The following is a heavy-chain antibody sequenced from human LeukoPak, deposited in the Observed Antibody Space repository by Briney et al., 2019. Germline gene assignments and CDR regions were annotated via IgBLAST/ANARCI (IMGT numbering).Heavy chain of an antibody. Sequence: GGSLRLSCTVSGFTFSDYYMSWVRQAPWKGLEWVSYISTSGSTIYYADSVKGRFTISRDNAKNSLYLQMNSLRAEDTAVYYCASGDEGFSYGYFDYWGQGTLVTVSS. CDR3: ASGDEGFSYGYFDY. J-gene: IGHJ4*02. CDR2: ISTSGSTI. CDR1: GFTFSDYY. D-gene: IGHD5-18*01. V-gene: IGHV3-11*01.